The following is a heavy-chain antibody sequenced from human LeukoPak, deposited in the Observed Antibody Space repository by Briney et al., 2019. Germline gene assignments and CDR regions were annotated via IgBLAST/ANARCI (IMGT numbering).Heavy chain of an antibody. CDR3: AREGRIVCSGGSCYFDY. CDR1: GGSISSGSYY. Sequence: SSETLSLTCTVSGGSISSGSYYWSWIRQPAGKGLEWIGRIYTSGSTNYNPSLKSRVTISVDTSKNQFSLKLSSVTAADTAVYYCAREGRIVCSGGSCYFDYWGQGTLVTVSS. V-gene: IGHV4-61*02. D-gene: IGHD2-15*01. CDR2: IYTSGST. J-gene: IGHJ4*02.